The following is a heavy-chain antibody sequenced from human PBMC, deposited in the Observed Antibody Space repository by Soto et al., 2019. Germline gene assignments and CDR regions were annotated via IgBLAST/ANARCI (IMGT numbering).Heavy chain of an antibody. CDR2: ISYDGNYK. D-gene: IGHD3-10*01. CDR1: GFTFSGYA. Sequence: QVQLVESGGGVVQPGRSLRLSCAASGFTFSGYAMHWVRQAPGKGLEWVAVISYDGNYKYYADSVKGRFPISRDNSNNRLSRQMYGLRAEDTAVYYCAREGGDRWRQHGHHLGQGTLVTVS. V-gene: IGHV3-30-3*01. J-gene: IGHJ1*01. CDR3: AREGGDRWRQHGHH.